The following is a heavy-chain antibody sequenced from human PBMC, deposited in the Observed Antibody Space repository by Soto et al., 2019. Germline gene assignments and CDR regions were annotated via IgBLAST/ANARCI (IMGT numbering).Heavy chain of an antibody. J-gene: IGHJ6*02. Sequence: SETLSLTCTVSGGSISSYYLSWIRQPPGKGLEWIGYIYYSGSTNYNPSLKSRVTISVDTSKNQFSLKLSSVTAADTAVYYCASDASNYPYYYYGMDVWGQGTTVTVSS. CDR2: IYYSGST. CDR1: GGSISSYY. D-gene: IGHD4-4*01. V-gene: IGHV4-59*01. CDR3: ASDASNYPYYYYGMDV.